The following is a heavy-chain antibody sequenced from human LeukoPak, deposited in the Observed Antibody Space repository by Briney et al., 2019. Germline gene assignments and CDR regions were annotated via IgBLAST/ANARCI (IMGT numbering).Heavy chain of an antibody. CDR1: GSSFSSYW. J-gene: IGHJ4*02. CDR2: IYPGDSDT. V-gene: IGHV5-51*01. Sequence: GESLKISCKGPGSSFSSYWIGWVRQMPGKGLEWMGIIYPGDSDTRYSPSFQGQVTISADKSISTAYLQWSSLKASDTAIYYCARRLEVGTYYFDYWGQGTLVTVSS. CDR3: ARRLEVGTYYFDY. D-gene: IGHD1-1*01.